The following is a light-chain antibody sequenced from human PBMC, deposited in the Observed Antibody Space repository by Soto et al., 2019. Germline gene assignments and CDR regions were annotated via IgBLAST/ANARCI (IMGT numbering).Light chain of an antibody. V-gene: IGKV3-20*01. J-gene: IGKJ3*01. CDR3: QQDGSSSFT. Sequence: EIVLTQSPGTLSLSPGERATLSCRASQSVSSSYLAWYQQKPGQAPRLLIYGASSRATGIPDRFSGSGSGTDFILIISRLETEDFAVYYCQQDGSSSFTFGPGTKVDIK. CDR2: GAS. CDR1: QSVSSSY.